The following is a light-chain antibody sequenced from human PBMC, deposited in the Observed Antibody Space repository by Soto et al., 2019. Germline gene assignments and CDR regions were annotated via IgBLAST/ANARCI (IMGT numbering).Light chain of an antibody. V-gene: IGKV1-5*01. CDR3: QQYSSYSST. CDR1: QRIGSW. J-gene: IGKJ1*01. CDR2: DAS. Sequence: GDRVTITCRASQRIGSWLAWYQQKPGKAPQLLISDASSLQSGVPSRFSGSGSETEFNLTISSLQPDDFATYYCQQYSSYSSTFGHGTKVEIK.